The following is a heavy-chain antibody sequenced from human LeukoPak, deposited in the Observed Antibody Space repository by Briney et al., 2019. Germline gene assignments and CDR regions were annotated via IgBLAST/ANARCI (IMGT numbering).Heavy chain of an antibody. Sequence: GGSLRLSCAPSGFTFSSYAMSWVRQAPGKGLEWVSAISGSGGSTYYADSVKGRFTISRDNSKNTLYLQMNSLRAEDTAVYYCAKSYDSSGQSHDYWGQGTLVTVSS. CDR3: AKSYDSSGQSHDY. CDR1: GFTFSSYA. D-gene: IGHD3-22*01. CDR2: ISGSGGST. V-gene: IGHV3-23*01. J-gene: IGHJ4*02.